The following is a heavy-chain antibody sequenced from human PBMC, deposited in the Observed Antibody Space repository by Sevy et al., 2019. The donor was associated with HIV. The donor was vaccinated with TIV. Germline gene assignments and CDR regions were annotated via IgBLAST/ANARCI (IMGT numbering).Heavy chain of an antibody. Sequence: GGSLRLSCAASGFSFSSYEMNWVRQAPGKGLEWVSFITSSGSTKHYSDSVRGRFTISRDNAKYSVSLQMNSLRAEDTAIYYCARDLPPSATTVAHFDYWGQGTLVTVSS. CDR2: ITSSGSTK. D-gene: IGHD4-17*01. CDR1: GFSFSSYE. J-gene: IGHJ4*02. CDR3: ARDLPPSATTVAHFDY. V-gene: IGHV3-48*03.